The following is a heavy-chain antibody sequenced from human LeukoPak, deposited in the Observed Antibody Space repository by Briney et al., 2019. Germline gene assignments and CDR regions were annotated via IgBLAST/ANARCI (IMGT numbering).Heavy chain of an antibody. J-gene: IGHJ5*02. CDR2: IHNSDS. Sequence: PSETLSLTCTVSGGLINSYYWHWIRQSPGKGLEWIASIHNSDSNYNPCLRSRAIVSVDTSKNQLSLNVSSVTTADTAVYYCARGFYYSGNYDWLDPWGQGTRVTVSS. D-gene: IGHD1-26*01. V-gene: IGHV4-4*08. CDR3: ARGFYYSGNYDWLDP. CDR1: GGLINSYY.